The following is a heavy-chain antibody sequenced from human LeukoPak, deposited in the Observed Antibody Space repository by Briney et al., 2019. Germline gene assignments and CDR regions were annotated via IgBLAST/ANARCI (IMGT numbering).Heavy chain of an antibody. D-gene: IGHD5-12*01. J-gene: IGHJ4*02. Sequence: GGSLRLSCATSGFTVSSNYMSWVRQAPGKGLEWVSVIYSGGTTYYADSVKGRFTISGDNSKNTLYLQMNSLRAEDTAVYYCARVKYGSGFDSAFDYWGQGTLVTVSS. CDR3: ARVKYGSGFDSAFDY. CDR1: GFTVSSNY. V-gene: IGHV3-66*01. CDR2: IYSGGTT.